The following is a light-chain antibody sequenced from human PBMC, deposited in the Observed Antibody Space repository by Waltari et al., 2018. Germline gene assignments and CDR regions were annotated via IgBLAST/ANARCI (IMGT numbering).Light chain of an antibody. V-gene: IGKV2-40*01. Sequence: DIVMTQTPLSLPVTPGEPASISCRSSQSLLHSDGYTYLDWYLQKPGQSPQVLIYGGSNRVSGVPDRFSGSGSGTDFTLKISKVEAEDVGIYYCMQHKALPRTFGQGTKVEIK. CDR2: GGS. CDR1: QSLLHSDGYTY. CDR3: MQHKALPRT. J-gene: IGKJ1*01.